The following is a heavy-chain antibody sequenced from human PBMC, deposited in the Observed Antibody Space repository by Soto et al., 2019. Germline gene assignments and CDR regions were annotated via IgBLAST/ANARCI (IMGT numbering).Heavy chain of an antibody. CDR2: IKQDGSEK. V-gene: IGHV3-7*05. Sequence: GGSLRLSCAASGFTFSSYWMSWVRQAPGKGLEWVANIKQDGSEKYYVDSVKGRFTISRDNAKNSLYLQMNSLRAEDTAVYYCARRMTTVTMRAYYYYGMDVWGQGTTVTVSS. D-gene: IGHD4-17*01. CDR3: ARRMTTVTMRAYYYYGMDV. J-gene: IGHJ6*02. CDR1: GFTFSSYW.